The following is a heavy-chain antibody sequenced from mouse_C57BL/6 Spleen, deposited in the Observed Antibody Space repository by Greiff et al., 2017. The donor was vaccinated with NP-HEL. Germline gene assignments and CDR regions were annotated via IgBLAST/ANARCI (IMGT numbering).Heavy chain of an antibody. V-gene: IGHV5-12*01. Sequence: DVQLVESGGGLVQPGGSLKLSCAASGFTFSDYYMYWVRQTPEKRLEWVAYISNGGGSTYYPDTVKGRFTISRDNAKNTLYLQMSRLKSEDTAMYYCARPPYGSSSGFAYWGQGTLVTVSA. CDR1: GFTFSDYY. CDR2: ISNGGGST. J-gene: IGHJ3*01. CDR3: ARPPYGSSSGFAY. D-gene: IGHD1-1*01.